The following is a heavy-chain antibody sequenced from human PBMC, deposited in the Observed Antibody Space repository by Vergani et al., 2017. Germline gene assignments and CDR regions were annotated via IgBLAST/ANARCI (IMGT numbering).Heavy chain of an antibody. CDR3: ARHQRWDYDFWGDYPYYYYMDV. V-gene: IGHV3-74*01. Sequence: EVQLVESGGGLVQPGGSLRLSCAASGFTFSSYWMHWVRQAPGKGLVWVSRINSDGSSTSYADSVKGRFTISRDNAKNTLYLQMNSLRAEDTAVYYCARHQRWDYDFWGDYPYYYYMDVWGKGTTVTVSS. CDR1: GFTFSSYW. CDR2: INSDGSST. D-gene: IGHD3-3*01. J-gene: IGHJ6*03.